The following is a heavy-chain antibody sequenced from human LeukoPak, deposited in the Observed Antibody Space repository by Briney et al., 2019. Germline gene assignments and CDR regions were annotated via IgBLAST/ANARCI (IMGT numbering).Heavy chain of an antibody. V-gene: IGHV1-18*01. Sequence: WISTYNGNTNYAQKLQGRVTMTTDTSTSTAYMELRSLRSDDTAVYYCARGDKGIAAAGFDYWGQGTLITVSS. CDR2: ISTYNGNT. CDR3: ARGDKGIAAAGFDY. J-gene: IGHJ4*02. D-gene: IGHD6-13*01.